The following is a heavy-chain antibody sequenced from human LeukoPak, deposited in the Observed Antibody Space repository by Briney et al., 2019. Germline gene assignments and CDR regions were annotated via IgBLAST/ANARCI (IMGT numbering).Heavy chain of an antibody. J-gene: IGHJ5*02. V-gene: IGHV1-46*01. CDR2: INPSGGST. CDR1: GYTFTSYY. CDR3: ARGAGYCGGDCYPSGFDP. Sequence: GASVKVSCKASGYTFTSYYMHWVRQAPGQGLEWMGIINPSGGSTSYAQKFRGRVTMTRDTSASTAYMELSSLRSEDMAVYYCARGAGYCGGDCYPSGFDPWGQGTLVTVSS. D-gene: IGHD2-21*02.